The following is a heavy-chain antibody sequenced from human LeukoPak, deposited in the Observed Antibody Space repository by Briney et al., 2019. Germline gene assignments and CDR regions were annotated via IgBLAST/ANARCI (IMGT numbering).Heavy chain of an antibody. D-gene: IGHD5-12*01. CDR1: GYGFAGYW. J-gene: IGHJ5*02. CDR2: IYPDDSNT. CDR3: ARFSASSLAKNWFDP. Sequence: GESLKISCKGSGYGFAGYWIGWVRQMPGKGLEWMGIIYPDDSNTTYSPSFQGQVTISADKSIATAYLQWSSLKASDTAMYYCARFSASSLAKNWFDPWGQGTLVTVSS. V-gene: IGHV5-51*01.